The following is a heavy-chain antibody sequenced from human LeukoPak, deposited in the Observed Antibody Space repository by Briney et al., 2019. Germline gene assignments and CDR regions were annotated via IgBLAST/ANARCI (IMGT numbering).Heavy chain of an antibody. V-gene: IGHV3-21*01. D-gene: IGHD3-10*01. CDR1: GFTFSSYS. CDR3: ARDYYGSGSYYPGTFDY. J-gene: IGHJ4*02. CDR2: ISSSSYI. Sequence: GGSLRLSCAASGFTFSSYSMNWVRQAPGKGLEWVSSISSSSYIYYADSVKGRFTISRDNAKNSLYLQMNSLRAEDTAVYYCARDYYGSGSYYPGTFDYWGQGTLVTVSS.